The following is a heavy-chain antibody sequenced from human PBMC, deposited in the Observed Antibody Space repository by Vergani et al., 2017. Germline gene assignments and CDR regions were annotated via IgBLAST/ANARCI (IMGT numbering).Heavy chain of an antibody. CDR2: IYDSGYT. D-gene: IGHD2-21*01. J-gene: IGHJ4*02. CDR3: ARGALWWLRQIYS. CDR1: GDSMNTYY. V-gene: IGHV4-59*01. Sequence: QVQLQESGPGLVKPWETLSLTCSVSGDSMNTYYWTWIRQPPGKGLEWIGYIYDSGYTKYNPSLKSRVTRSLDTSKNQFSLNLYSVTDADTAVYYCARGALWWLRQIYSWGQGTLVTVSS.